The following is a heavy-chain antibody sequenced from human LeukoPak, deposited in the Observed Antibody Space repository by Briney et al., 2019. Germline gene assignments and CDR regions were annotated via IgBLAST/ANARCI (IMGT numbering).Heavy chain of an antibody. Sequence: SETLSLTCAVYGGSFSGYYWSWIRQPPGKGLEWIGEINHSGSTNYNPSLKSRVTISVDTSKNQFSLKLSSVTAADTAVYYCATRSRRSSGDYWGQGTLVTVSS. CDR3: ATRSRRSSGDY. J-gene: IGHJ4*02. CDR1: GGSFSGYY. D-gene: IGHD6-6*01. CDR2: INHSGST. V-gene: IGHV4-34*01.